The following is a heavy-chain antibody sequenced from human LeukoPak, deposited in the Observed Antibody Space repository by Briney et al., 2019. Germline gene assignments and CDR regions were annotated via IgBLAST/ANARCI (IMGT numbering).Heavy chain of an antibody. CDR2: ISPNTGDT. D-gene: IGHD3-10*01. CDR1: GYTFTGYY. CDR3: ARVGEDY. Sequence: ASVKVSCKASGYTFTGYYLHWVRQAPGQGLEWMGWISPNTGDTNYAQKFQGRVTMTRDTSVSTAYMELRNLRFDDTAVYYCARVGEDYWGQGTLVTVSS. J-gene: IGHJ4*02. V-gene: IGHV1-2*02.